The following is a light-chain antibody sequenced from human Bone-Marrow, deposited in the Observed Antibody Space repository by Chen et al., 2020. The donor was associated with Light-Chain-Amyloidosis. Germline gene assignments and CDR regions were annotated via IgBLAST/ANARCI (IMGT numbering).Light chain of an antibody. CDR3: MQGTHGPRP. CDR1: QILVN. CDR2: NVS. V-gene: IGKV2-30*01. Sequence: DVVMTQSPLSLPVTLGQLASVPCRSSQILVNLIWFQQRPGSYPRRLIYNVSHRDSGVPVRFSGSGSGNGFILRIKRMAAEDVRIYYCMQGTHGPRPFGQGTSVEFK. J-gene: IGKJ1*01.